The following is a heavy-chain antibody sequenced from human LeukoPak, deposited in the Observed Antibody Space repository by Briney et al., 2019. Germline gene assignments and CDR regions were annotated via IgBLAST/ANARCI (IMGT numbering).Heavy chain of an antibody. CDR2: ISAYNGNT. CDR1: GYTFTSYG. V-gene: IGHV1-18*01. D-gene: IGHD3-10*01. Sequence: ASVKVSCKASGYTFTSYGISWVRQAPGQGLEWMGWISAYNGNTNYAQKFQGRVTITADKSTSTAYMELSSLRSEDTAVYYCAKYYYGSGSNDYYYYGMDVWGQGTTVTVSS. CDR3: AKYYYGSGSNDYYYYGMDV. J-gene: IGHJ6*02.